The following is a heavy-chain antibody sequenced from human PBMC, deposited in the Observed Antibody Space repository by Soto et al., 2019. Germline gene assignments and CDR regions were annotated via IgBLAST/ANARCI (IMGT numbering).Heavy chain of an antibody. V-gene: IGHV3-21*02. D-gene: IGHD3-3*01. CDR2: ISASGSYI. J-gene: IGHJ4*02. Sequence: EVQLVESGGGLVKPGGSLRLSCVASGFPLSSYTMNWVRQAPGKGLEWVSSISASGSYIYYADSVKGRFTISRDNAKKSLVLEMNSLRGEDTAGYYWARDGGVESFDYWGQGTLVPVSS. CDR1: GFPLSSYT. CDR3: ARDGGVESFDY.